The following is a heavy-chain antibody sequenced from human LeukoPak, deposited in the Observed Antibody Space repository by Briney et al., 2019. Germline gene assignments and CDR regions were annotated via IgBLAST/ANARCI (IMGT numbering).Heavy chain of an antibody. CDR2: IIPILGTA. Sequence: ASVKVSCKASGGTFSSYAISWVRQAPGQGLEWMGGIIPILGTANYAQKFQGRVTITADESTSTAYMELSSLRSEDTAVYYCARVEQHIVVVTAIYYYYGMDVWGQGTTVTVSS. CDR1: GGTFSSYA. J-gene: IGHJ6*02. V-gene: IGHV1-69*13. CDR3: ARVEQHIVVVTAIYYYYGMDV. D-gene: IGHD2-21*02.